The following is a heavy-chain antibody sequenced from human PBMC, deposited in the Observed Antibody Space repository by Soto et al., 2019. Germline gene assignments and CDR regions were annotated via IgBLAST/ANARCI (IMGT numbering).Heavy chain of an antibody. V-gene: IGHV4-31*03. Sequence: SETLSLTCTVSGGSISSGGYYWSWIRQHPGKGLEWIGYIYYSGSTYYNPSLKSRVTISVDTSKNQFSLKLSSVTAADTAVYYCARGLRREGDCTNGVCFDYYYYGMDVWGQGTTVTVSS. D-gene: IGHD2-8*01. CDR3: ARGLRREGDCTNGVCFDYYYYGMDV. CDR2: IYYSGST. J-gene: IGHJ6*02. CDR1: GGSISSGGYY.